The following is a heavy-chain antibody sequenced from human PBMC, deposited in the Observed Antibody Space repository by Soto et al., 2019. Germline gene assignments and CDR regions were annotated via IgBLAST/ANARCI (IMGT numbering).Heavy chain of an antibody. D-gene: IGHD6-13*01. CDR1: GYNFDTYW. V-gene: IGHV5-10-1*01. J-gene: IGHJ6*02. CDR3: ARRIAAAGGYYYYAFDV. Sequence: PGESLKISCKGSGYNFDTYWINWVGQTPGKGLEWMGRIDPIDSKTKYSPSLEGHITISVDKSISTTYLQWSSLKASDTAIYYCARRIAAAGGYYYYAFDVWGQGTAVTVSS. CDR2: IDPIDSKT.